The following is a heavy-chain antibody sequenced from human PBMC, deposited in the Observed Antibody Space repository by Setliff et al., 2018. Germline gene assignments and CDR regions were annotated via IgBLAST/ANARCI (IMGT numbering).Heavy chain of an antibody. D-gene: IGHD2-15*01. CDR1: GYTFTSYD. CDR3: ARGRRSGGSCYEGSFDY. Sequence: ASVKVSCKASGYTFTSYDINWVRQATGQGLEWMGWMNPNSGNTGYAQKFQGRVTMTRNTSISTAYMELSSLRSEDTAVYYCARGRRSGGSCYEGSFDYWGQGTLVTVSS. J-gene: IGHJ4*02. V-gene: IGHV1-8*01. CDR2: MNPNSGNT.